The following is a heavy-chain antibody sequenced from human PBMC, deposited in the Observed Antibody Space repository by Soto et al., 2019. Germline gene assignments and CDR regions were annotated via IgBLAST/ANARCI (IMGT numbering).Heavy chain of an antibody. CDR1: GGSISSGGYY. V-gene: IGHV4-31*03. Sequence: QVQLQESGPGLVKPSQTLSLTCTVSGGSISSGGYYWSWIRQHPGKGLEWIGSIYSSGSTYYNPSLKSRVTISVDTSKNQFSLKLSSVTAADTAVYYCARDAYYYDSSGYGHGYYYYGMDVWGQGTTVTVSS. J-gene: IGHJ6*02. D-gene: IGHD3-22*01. CDR3: ARDAYYYDSSGYGHGYYYYGMDV. CDR2: IYSSGST.